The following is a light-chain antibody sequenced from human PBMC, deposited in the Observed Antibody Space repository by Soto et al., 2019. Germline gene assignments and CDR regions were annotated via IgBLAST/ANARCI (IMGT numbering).Light chain of an antibody. J-gene: IGKJ4*01. Sequence: DIQMTQSPSTLSASEGDRVTITCRASQSINNWLAWYQQKPGKAPKLLISKASNLKSGVPSRFSGTGSGTEFTLTISSLQPDDFASYYCQQYDSYPFTFGGGTKVVI. CDR3: QQYDSYPFT. CDR2: KAS. CDR1: QSINNW. V-gene: IGKV1-5*03.